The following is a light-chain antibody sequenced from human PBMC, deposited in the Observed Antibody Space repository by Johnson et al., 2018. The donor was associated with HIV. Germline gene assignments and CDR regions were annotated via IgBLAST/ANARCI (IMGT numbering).Light chain of an antibody. Sequence: QSVLTQPPSVSAATGQKVTISCSGGSSNIGNNYVSWYQQLPGTAPKLLIYENDKRPSGIPDRFSGSKSGTSASLGITGLQTGDEADYYCGTWDISLSAGVFGTGTKVTVL. J-gene: IGLJ1*01. V-gene: IGLV1-51*02. CDR1: SSNIGNNY. CDR3: GTWDISLSAGV. CDR2: END.